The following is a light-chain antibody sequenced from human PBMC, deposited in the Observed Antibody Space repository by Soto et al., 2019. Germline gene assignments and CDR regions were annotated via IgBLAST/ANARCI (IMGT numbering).Light chain of an antibody. CDR1: QSVNSDS. CDR3: QQYGTSPPVP. CDR2: GAS. Sequence: EIVVTQSPGTLSLSVGESVTLSCRASQSVNSDSLAWYQQKPGQSPRLLIYGASNRATGILDRFSGSGSGTDFTLRIIRVEPKHFTVYYCQQYGTSPPVPFGQGTRLEIK. J-gene: IGKJ5*01. V-gene: IGKV3-20*01.